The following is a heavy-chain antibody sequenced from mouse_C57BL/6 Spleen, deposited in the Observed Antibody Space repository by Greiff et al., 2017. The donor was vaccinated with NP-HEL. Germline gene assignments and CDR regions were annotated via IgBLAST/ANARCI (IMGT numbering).Heavy chain of an antibody. J-gene: IGHJ1*03. V-gene: IGHV2-9-1*01. CDR2: IWTGGGT. CDR3: ARNRDYDDTYWYFDV. D-gene: IGHD2-4*01. Sequence: VQGVESGPGLVAPSQSLSITCTVSGFSLTSYAISWVRQPPGKGLEWLGVIWTGGGTNYNSALKSRLSISKDNSKSQVFLKMNSLQTDDTARYYCARNRDYDDTYWYFDVWGTGTTVTVSS. CDR1: GFSLTSYA.